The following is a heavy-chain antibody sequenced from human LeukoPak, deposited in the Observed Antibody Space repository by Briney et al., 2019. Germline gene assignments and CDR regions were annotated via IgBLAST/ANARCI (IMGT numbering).Heavy chain of an antibody. J-gene: IGHJ3*01. V-gene: IGHV3-66*01. CDR3: AREDYYGSGSWD. D-gene: IGHD3-10*01. Sequence: GGSLRLSCAASGFTVTSNYMSWVRQAPGKGLEWVSVIYSGGSTFYADSVKGRFAISRDNSKNTVYLQMNSLRAEDTAVYYCAREDYYGSGSWDWGQGTMVTVSS. CDR2: IYSGGST. CDR1: GFTVTSNY.